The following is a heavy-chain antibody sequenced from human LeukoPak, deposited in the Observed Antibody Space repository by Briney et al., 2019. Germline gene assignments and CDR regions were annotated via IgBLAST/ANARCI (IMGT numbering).Heavy chain of an antibody. V-gene: IGHV4-59*04. Sequence: TPSETLSLTCTVSGGSISSYYWSWIRQPPGKGLEWIGSVFHSGYTYYNPSLKTRITMSGDTSNNQLSLRLSSVTAADTAVYYCATQGSTSHTYFDYWGQGTLVTVSS. J-gene: IGHJ4*02. D-gene: IGHD2-2*01. CDR3: ATQGSTSHTYFDY. CDR2: VFHSGYT. CDR1: GGSISSYY.